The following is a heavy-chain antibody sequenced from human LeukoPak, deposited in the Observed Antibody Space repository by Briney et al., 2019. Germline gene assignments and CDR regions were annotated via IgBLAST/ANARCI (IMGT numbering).Heavy chain of an antibody. V-gene: IGHV1-46*01. CDR1: GYTFTSYY. CDR3: ARLPVSAPSIAARNGNDY. J-gene: IGHJ4*02. Sequence: ASVTVSCKASGYTFTSYYMHWVRQAPGQGLEWMGIINPSGGSTSYAQTFQGRVTMTRDTATSTVYMELSSLRSEDTAVYYCARLPVSAPSIAARNGNDYWGQGTLVTVSS. D-gene: IGHD6-6*01. CDR2: INPSGGST.